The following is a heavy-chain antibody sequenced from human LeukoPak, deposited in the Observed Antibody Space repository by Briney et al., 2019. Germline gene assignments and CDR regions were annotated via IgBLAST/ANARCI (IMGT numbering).Heavy chain of an antibody. J-gene: IGHJ4*02. CDR2: ISYSGST. CDR1: GGSISSGIYY. CDR3: ARGSYYDSSGYRYFDY. D-gene: IGHD3-22*01. V-gene: IGHV4-31*03. Sequence: SETLSLTCTVSGGSISSGIYYWNWIRQHPGKGLEWIRYISYSGSTYYNPSLENRLSISLDTSENQFSLHLSSVTAADTAVYYCARGSYYDSSGYRYFDYWGQGTLVTVSS.